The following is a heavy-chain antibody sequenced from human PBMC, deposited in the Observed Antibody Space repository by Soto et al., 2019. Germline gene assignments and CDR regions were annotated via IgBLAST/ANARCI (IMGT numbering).Heavy chain of an antibody. J-gene: IGHJ6*02. CDR1: GGSFSGYY. CDR3: ARARITMVRGVYYYYGMDV. Sequence: SETLSLTCAVYGGSFSGYYWSWIRQPPGKGLEWIGYIYHSGSTYYNPSLKSRVTISVDRSKNQFSLKLSSVTAADTAVYYCARARITMVRGVYYYYGMDVWGQGTTVTVSS. V-gene: IGHV4-34*01. D-gene: IGHD3-10*01. CDR2: IYHSGST.